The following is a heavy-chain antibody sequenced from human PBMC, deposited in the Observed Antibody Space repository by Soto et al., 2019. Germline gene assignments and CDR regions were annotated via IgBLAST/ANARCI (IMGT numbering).Heavy chain of an antibody. V-gene: IGHV1-46*01. CDR1: GYTFTTYY. D-gene: IGHD2-21*01. Sequence: QGQLVQSGAEVKKPGASVKVSCKASGYTFTTYYIHWMRQAPGQGLEWMGMFNPYTGGTRYAPKFHGTVTVTGDTSTSTGYVELSRLRADDTAVSYCARLWREMGTAFEPWGQGTLVSVSS. CDR2: FNPYTGGT. J-gene: IGHJ5*02. CDR3: ARLWREMGTAFEP.